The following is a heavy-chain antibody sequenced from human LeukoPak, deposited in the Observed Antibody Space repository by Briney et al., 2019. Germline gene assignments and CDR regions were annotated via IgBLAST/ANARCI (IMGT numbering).Heavy chain of an antibody. D-gene: IGHD2-15*01. J-gene: IGHJ5*02. Sequence: GASVKVSCKASGGAFSSYAISWVRQAPGQGLEWMGRIIPILGIANYAQKFQGRVTITADKSTSTAYMELSSLRSEDTAVYYCARETVGVVVAARFDPWGQGTLVTVSS. CDR3: ARETVGVVVAARFDP. CDR2: IIPILGIA. CDR1: GGAFSSYA. V-gene: IGHV1-69*04.